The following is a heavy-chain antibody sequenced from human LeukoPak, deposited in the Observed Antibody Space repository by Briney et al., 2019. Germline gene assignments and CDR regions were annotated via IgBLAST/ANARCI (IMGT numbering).Heavy chain of an antibody. CDR2: IGTAGDT. D-gene: IGHD3-22*01. CDR1: GFTFSNYD. CDR3: ARDRVLYDSSGYYSTIHDY. J-gene: IGHJ4*02. Sequence: GGSLRLSCAASGFTFSNYDMHWVRQATGKGLEWVSAIGTAGDTYYPGSVKGRFTISRDNAKNTLYLQMNSLRAEDTAVYYCARDRVLYDSSGYYSTIHDYWGQGTLVTVSS. V-gene: IGHV3-13*01.